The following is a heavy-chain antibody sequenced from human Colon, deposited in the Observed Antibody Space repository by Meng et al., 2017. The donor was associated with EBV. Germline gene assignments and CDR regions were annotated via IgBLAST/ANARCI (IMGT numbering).Heavy chain of an antibody. D-gene: IGHD5-24*01. Sequence: VSPSPTLSLSCTVFGGSISSGGYYWSWIRQHPGKVLEWIGYIYYSGSTYYNPSLKSRVTISKDTSKNQFSLKLSSVTAADTAVYYCARGPSRWLQFSFDYWGQGTLVTVSS. CDR3: ARGPSRWLQFSFDY. CDR2: IYYSGST. V-gene: IGHV4-31*02. J-gene: IGHJ4*02. CDR1: GGSISSGGYY.